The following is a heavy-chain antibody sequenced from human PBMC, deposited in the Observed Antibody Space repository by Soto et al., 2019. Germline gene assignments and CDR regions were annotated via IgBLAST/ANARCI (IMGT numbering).Heavy chain of an antibody. D-gene: IGHD6-13*01. CDR1: GGTFSSYA. CDR3: ASSGHLAAAEAWYFDY. Sequence: QVQLVQSGAEVKKPGSSVKVSCKASGGTFSSYAISWVRQAPGQGLEWMGGIIPIFGTANYAQKFQGRVTITVDESTSTAYMELSRLRSEDTAVYYCASSGHLAAAEAWYFDYWGQGTLVTVSS. CDR2: IIPIFGTA. V-gene: IGHV1-69*12. J-gene: IGHJ4*02.